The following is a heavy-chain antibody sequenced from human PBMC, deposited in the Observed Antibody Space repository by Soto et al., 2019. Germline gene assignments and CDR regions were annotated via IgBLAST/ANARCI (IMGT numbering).Heavy chain of an antibody. CDR2: ISASGGTT. J-gene: IGHJ4*02. D-gene: IGHD1-7*01. CDR3: AKALTGTTGRVVPNFVDS. CDR1: GFTFSSYV. Sequence: GGSLRLSCAASGFTFSSYVMSWVRQAPGKGLEWVSVISASGGTTYYADSVKGRFTISRDNSKNTLSLQMNSLRAGDTALYYCAKALTGTTGRVVPNFVDSWGQGTPVTVSS. V-gene: IGHV3-23*01.